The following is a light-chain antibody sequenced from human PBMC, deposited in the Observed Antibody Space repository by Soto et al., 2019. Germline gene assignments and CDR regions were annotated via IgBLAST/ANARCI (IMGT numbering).Light chain of an antibody. CDR1: SSDVGGYDY. CDR3: SSYAGSNNNYV. J-gene: IGLJ1*01. CDR2: EVS. V-gene: IGLV2-8*01. Sequence: QSALTQPPSASGSPGQSVTISCTGTSSDVGGYDYVSWYQQHPGKASKLLIYEVSKRPSGVPDRSSGSKSGNTASLTVSGLQADDDADYFCSSYAGSNNNYVFGTGTKLTVL.